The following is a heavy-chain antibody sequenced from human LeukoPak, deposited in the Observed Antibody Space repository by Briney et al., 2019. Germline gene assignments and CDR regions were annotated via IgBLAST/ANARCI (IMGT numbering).Heavy chain of an antibody. CDR3: AKDQYYDFWSGYHRDYYYYYMDV. V-gene: IGHV3-30*02. Sequence: GGSLRLSCAASGFTFSSYGMHWVRQAPGKGLEWVAFIRFDGSNEYYADSVKGRFTISRDSYKNTLYLQMNSLRAEDTAVYYCAKDQYYDFWSGYHRDYYYYYMDVWGKGTTVTVSS. CDR2: IRFDGSNE. J-gene: IGHJ6*03. D-gene: IGHD3-3*01. CDR1: GFTFSSYG.